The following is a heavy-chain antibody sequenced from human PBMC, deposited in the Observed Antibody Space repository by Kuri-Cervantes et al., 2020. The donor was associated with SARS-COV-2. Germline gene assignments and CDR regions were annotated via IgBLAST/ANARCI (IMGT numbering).Heavy chain of an antibody. Sequence: GESLKISCAASGFTFSSYWMSWVRQAPGKALEWVSSISGSGSYIYYADSVKGRFTISKESGENSLYLHMNSLRAEDTAVYYCARDCSSTSCYFGSAGDFDYWGQGTPVTVSS. CDR1: GFTFSSYW. CDR2: ISGSGSYI. J-gene: IGHJ4*02. D-gene: IGHD2-2*01. V-gene: IGHV3-21*01. CDR3: ARDCSSTSCYFGSAGDFDY.